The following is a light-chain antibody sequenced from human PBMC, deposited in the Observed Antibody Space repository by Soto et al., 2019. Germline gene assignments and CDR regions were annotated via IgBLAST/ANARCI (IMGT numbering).Light chain of an antibody. CDR2: DAS. V-gene: IGKV3-11*01. CDR3: QQRSSWPPT. Sequence: EVVWTQSPGTMSLSPGERATLSCRASQSIGLAIAWYQQRPGQAPRLLIYDASNRATGVPARFSGSGSGTDFTLTISSLEPEDFAVYYCQQRSSWPPTFGQGTRLEIK. J-gene: IGKJ5*01. CDR1: QSIGLA.